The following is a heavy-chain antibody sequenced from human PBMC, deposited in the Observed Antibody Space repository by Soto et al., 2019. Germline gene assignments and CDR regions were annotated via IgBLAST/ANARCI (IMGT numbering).Heavy chain of an antibody. J-gene: IGHJ4*02. Sequence: PGGSLRLSCAASGFTFSSYAMSWVRQAPGKGLEWVSAISGSGGSTYYADSVKGRFTISRDNSKNTLYLQMNSLRAEDTAVYYCAKHPRNDYGDYWSQIPYWGQGTLVTVSS. CDR2: ISGSGGST. D-gene: IGHD4-17*01. CDR3: AKHPRNDYGDYWSQIPY. CDR1: GFTFSSYA. V-gene: IGHV3-23*01.